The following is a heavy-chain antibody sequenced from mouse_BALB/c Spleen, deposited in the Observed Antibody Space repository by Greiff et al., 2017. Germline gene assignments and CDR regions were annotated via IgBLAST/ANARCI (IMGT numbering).Heavy chain of an antibody. CDR3: ARGYDGYYNAMDY. Sequence: EVQLQQSGPGLVKPSQSLSLTCTVTGYSITSDYAWNWIRQFPGNKLEWMGYISYSGSTSYNPSLKSRISITRDTSKNQFFLQLNSVTTEDTATYYCARGYDGYYNAMDYWGQGTSVTVSS. V-gene: IGHV3-2*02. D-gene: IGHD2-3*01. J-gene: IGHJ4*01. CDR2: ISYSGST. CDR1: GYSITSDYA.